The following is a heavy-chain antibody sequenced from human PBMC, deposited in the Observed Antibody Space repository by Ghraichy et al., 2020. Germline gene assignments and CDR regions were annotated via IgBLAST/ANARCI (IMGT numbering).Heavy chain of an antibody. V-gene: IGHV1-69*04. J-gene: IGHJ4*02. CDR1: GGTFSSSA. CDR2: IIPILGIA. D-gene: IGHD5-24*01. CDR3: ARGSPLEMATISFDY. Sequence: SVKVSCKASGGTFSSSAISWVRQAPGQGLEWMGRIIPILGIANYAQKFQGRVTITADKSTSTAYMELSSLRSEDTAVYYCARGSPLEMATISFDYWGQGTLVTVSS.